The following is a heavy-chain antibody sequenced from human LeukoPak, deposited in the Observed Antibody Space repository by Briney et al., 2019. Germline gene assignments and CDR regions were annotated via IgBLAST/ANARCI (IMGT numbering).Heavy chain of an antibody. J-gene: IGHJ4*02. CDR1: GGSISSGGYY. CDR2: IYYSGST. D-gene: IGHD3-22*01. Sequence: PSETLSLTCTVSGGSISSGGYYWSWIRQHPGKGLEWIGYIYYSGSTYYNPSLKSRVTISVDTSKNQFSLKLTSVTAADTAVYYCARSGGEYDSNGYLNYWGQGTLVSVSS. CDR3: ARSGGEYDSNGYLNY. V-gene: IGHV4-31*03.